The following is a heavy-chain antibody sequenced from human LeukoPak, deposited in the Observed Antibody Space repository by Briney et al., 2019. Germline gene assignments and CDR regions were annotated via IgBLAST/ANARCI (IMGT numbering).Heavy chain of an antibody. J-gene: IGHJ4*02. V-gene: IGHV1-2*02. CDR1: GYTFTGYY. CDR3: ARDLDSSGYYQLYFDY. CDR2: INPNSGGA. D-gene: IGHD3-22*01. Sequence: ASVKVSCKASGYTFTGYYMHWVRQAPGQGLKWMGWINPNSGGANYAQKFQGRVTMTRDTSISTAYMELSRLRSDDTAVYYCARDLDSSGYYQLYFDYWGQGTLVTVSS.